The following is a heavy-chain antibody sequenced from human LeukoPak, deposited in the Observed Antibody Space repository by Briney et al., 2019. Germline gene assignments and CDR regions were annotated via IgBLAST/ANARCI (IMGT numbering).Heavy chain of an antibody. CDR1: GGSISSSSYY. Sequence: SETLSLTCTVSGGSISSSSYYWSWIRQPAGKGLEWIGRIYTSGSTNYNPSLKSRVTISVDTSKNQFSLKLSSVTAADTAVYYCAREKVVTPYYYYYYMDVWGKGTTVTVSS. CDR3: AREKVVTPYYYYYYMDV. CDR2: IYTSGST. V-gene: IGHV4-61*02. D-gene: IGHD4-23*01. J-gene: IGHJ6*03.